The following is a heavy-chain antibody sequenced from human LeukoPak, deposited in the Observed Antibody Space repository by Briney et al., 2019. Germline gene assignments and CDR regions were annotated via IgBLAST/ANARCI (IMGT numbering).Heavy chain of an antibody. D-gene: IGHD2-2*01. CDR2: ISVYNGNT. CDR1: GYAFTHYA. CDR3: ARGYCSSATCRHFDY. J-gene: IGHJ4*02. Sequence: ASVKVSCKASGYAFTHYAISWVRQAPGQGLECMGWISVYNGNTNYAQKLQGRVTMTADTSTTTAYMELRSLRSDDTAVYYCARGYCSSATCRHFDYWGQGALVTVSS. V-gene: IGHV1-18*01.